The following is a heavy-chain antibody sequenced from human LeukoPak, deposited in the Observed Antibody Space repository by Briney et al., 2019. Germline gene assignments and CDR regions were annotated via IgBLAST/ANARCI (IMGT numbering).Heavy chain of an antibody. CDR1: GFIFSGRW. J-gene: IGHJ4*02. D-gene: IGHD1-26*01. V-gene: IGHV3-7*01. CDR3: ASLLGDKTIFDY. CDR2: IMRDGSEE. Sequence: GGFLRLSCAASGFIFSGRWMSWVRQAPGKGLEWVANIMRDGSEEYYVDSVKGRFTISRDNAKNSLYLQMNSLRAEDTAVYYCASLLGDKTIFDYWGQGTLVTVSS.